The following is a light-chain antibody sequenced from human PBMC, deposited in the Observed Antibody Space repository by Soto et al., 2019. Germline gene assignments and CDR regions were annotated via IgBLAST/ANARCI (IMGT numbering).Light chain of an antibody. CDR2: RNN. Sequence: QSVLTQPPSASGTPGQRVTMSCSGSSSNIGTNYVYWYQQLPGTAPKILIYRNNQRPSGVPDRFSGSKSGTSASLAISGLRSEDEADYYCAAWDDSLSGFYVFGTGIKVTVL. V-gene: IGLV1-47*01. CDR1: SSNIGTNY. J-gene: IGLJ1*01. CDR3: AAWDDSLSGFYV.